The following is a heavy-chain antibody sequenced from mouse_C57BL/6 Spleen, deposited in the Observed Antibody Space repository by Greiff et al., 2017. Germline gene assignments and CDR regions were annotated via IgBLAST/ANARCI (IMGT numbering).Heavy chain of an antibody. Sequence: QVQLKESGPELVKPGASVQISCKASGYAFSSSWMNWVKQRPGKGLEWIGRIYPGDGDTNYNGKFKGKAILAADKSSGTAYMPLISLTSEDSAVYVCARPYGSRRDYAMDYWGQGTSVTVSA. D-gene: IGHD1-1*01. CDR2: IYPGDGDT. J-gene: IGHJ4*01. CDR1: GYAFSSSW. CDR3: ARPYGSRRDYAMDY. V-gene: IGHV1-82*01.